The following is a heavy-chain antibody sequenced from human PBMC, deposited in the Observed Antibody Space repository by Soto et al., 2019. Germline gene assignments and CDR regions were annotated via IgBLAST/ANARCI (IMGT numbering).Heavy chain of an antibody. J-gene: IGHJ6*02. CDR1: GYSFTIYW. CDR2: IYPGDSDT. V-gene: IGHV5-51*01. D-gene: IGHD4-17*01. CDR3: ARPVTTPSYYYYGMDV. Sequence: GESLKISCKGSGYSFTIYWIGWVRQMPGKGLEWMGIIYPGDSDTRYSPSFQGQVTISADKSISTAYLQWSSLKASDTAMYYCARPVTTPSYYYYGMDVWGQGTTVTVSS.